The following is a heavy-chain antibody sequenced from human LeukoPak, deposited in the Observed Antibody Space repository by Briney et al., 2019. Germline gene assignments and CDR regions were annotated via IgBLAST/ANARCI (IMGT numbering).Heavy chain of an antibody. CDR2: ISSSSSYI. J-gene: IGHJ6*03. V-gene: IGHV3-21*04. CDR3: AKEDIVVVPAANGREYPVYYYYYMDV. CDR1: GFTFSSYG. D-gene: IGHD2-2*01. Sequence: GGSLRLSCAASGFTFSSYGMNWVRQAPGEGLEWVSCISSSSSYIYYADSVKGRFTISRDNAKNSLYLQMNSLRAEDTAVYYCAKEDIVVVPAANGREYPVYYYYYMDVWGKGTTVTISS.